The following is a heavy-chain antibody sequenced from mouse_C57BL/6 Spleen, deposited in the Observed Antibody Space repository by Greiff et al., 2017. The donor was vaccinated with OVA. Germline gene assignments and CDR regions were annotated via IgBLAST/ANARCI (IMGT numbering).Heavy chain of an antibody. D-gene: IGHD1-1*01. CDR2: IDPSDSYT. CDR3: ARSGYGSSYEDY. CDR1: GYTFTSYW. J-gene: IGHJ2*01. Sequence: VQLQQPGAELVKPGASVKLSCKASGYTFTSYWMQWVKQRPGQGLEWIGEIDPSDSYTNYNQKFKGKATVTVDTSSSTAYMQLSSLTSEDSAVYYCARSGYGSSYEDYWGQGTTLTVSS. V-gene: IGHV1-50*01.